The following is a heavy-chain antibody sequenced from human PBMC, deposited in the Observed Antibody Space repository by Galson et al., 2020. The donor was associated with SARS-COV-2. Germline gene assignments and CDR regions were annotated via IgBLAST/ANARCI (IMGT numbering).Heavy chain of an antibody. CDR3: ARDNYGDYYLDY. CDR1: GFTFSSNG. V-gene: IGHV3-33*01. D-gene: IGHD2-21*02. CDR2: IWYDGSNK. J-gene: IGHJ4*02. Sequence: GESLKISCAASGFTFSSNGMHWVRQAPGKGLEWVAVIWYDGSNKNYADSVKGRFTISRDNSKNMLYLQMNSLRAEDTAVYYCARDNYGDYYLDYWGQGALVTVSS.